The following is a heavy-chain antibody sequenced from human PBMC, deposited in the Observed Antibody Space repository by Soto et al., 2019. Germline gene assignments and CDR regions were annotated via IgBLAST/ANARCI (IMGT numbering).Heavy chain of an antibody. V-gene: IGHV3-53*01. Sequence: EVQPVESGGGLLQPGGSLRLSCAASGFTVSSNYMSWVRQAPGKGLEWVSVIYSGGSTYYADSVKGRFTISRDNSKNTLYLQMNSLRAEDTALYYCAQRTSVSYGDAFDIWGQGTMVTVSS. CDR1: GFTVSSNY. D-gene: IGHD1-26*01. CDR3: AQRTSVSYGDAFDI. J-gene: IGHJ3*02. CDR2: IYSGGST.